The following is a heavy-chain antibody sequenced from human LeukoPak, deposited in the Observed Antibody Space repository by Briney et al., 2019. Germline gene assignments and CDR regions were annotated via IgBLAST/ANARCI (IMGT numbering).Heavy chain of an antibody. CDR1: GFTFSSYS. V-gene: IGHV3-21*01. Sequence: GGSLRLSCAASGFTFSSYSMNWVRQAPGKGLEWVSSISSSSSIYYADSVKGRFTISRDNAKNSLYLQMNSLRAEDTAVYYCARASGDVVETATMGSYWGQGTLVTVSS. D-gene: IGHD5-18*01. J-gene: IGHJ4*02. CDR2: ISSSSSI. CDR3: ARASGDVVETATMGSY.